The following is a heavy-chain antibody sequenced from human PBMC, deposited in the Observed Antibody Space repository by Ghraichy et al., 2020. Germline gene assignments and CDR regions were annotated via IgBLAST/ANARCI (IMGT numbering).Heavy chain of an antibody. CDR1: GGSISSGGYY. Sequence: SETLSLTCTVSGGSISSGGYYWSWIRQHPGKGLEWIGYIYYSGSTYYTPSLKSRVTISVDTSKNQFSLRLNSVTAADTAVYYCARQGADTYGLFDYWGQGTLVTVSS. J-gene: IGHJ4*02. CDR3: ARQGADTYGLFDY. CDR2: IYYSGST. D-gene: IGHD5-18*01. V-gene: IGHV4-31*03.